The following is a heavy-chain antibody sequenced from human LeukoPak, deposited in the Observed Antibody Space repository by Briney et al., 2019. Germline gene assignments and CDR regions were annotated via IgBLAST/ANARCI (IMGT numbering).Heavy chain of an antibody. CDR2: IWYDGSNK. Sequence: GGSLRLSCAASGFTFSSYGMHWVRQAPGKGLEWVAVIWYDGSNKYYADSVKGRFTISRDNSKNTLYLQMNSLRSEDTAVYYCATDLLVPYHYGSGGPSGYWGQGTLVTVSS. CDR3: ATDLLVPYHYGSGGPSGY. J-gene: IGHJ4*02. CDR1: GFTFSSYG. D-gene: IGHD3-10*01. V-gene: IGHV3-30*02.